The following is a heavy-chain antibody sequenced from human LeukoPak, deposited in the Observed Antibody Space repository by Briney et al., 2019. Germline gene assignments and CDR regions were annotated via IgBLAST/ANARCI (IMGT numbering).Heavy chain of an antibody. CDR3: AKVRFGVTARYYFDY. J-gene: IGHJ4*02. Sequence: GGSLRLSCAASGFTFSSYAMSGVRQAPGKGLEWVSVISGSGGSTYYADSVKGGFTISRDNSKNTLYLQMNSLRAEDTAVYYCAKVRFGVTARYYFDYWGQGTLVTVSS. D-gene: IGHD3-10*01. V-gene: IGHV3-23*01. CDR1: GFTFSSYA. CDR2: ISGSGGST.